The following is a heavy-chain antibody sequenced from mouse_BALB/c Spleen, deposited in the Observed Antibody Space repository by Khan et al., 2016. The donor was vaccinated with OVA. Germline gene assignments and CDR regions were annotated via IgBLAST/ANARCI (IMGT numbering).Heavy chain of an antibody. D-gene: IGHD1-2*01. V-gene: IGHV3-2*02. CDR1: GYSITSGYG. Sequence: EVQLQESGPGLVKPSQSLSLTCTVTGYSITSGYGWNWIRQFPGNQLEWLGYISYSGSTNYNPSLKSRISITRDTSKNPCFLQLNAVTTEDTATYYCARTARIKYWGQGTTLTVSS. CDR3: ARTARIKY. J-gene: IGHJ2*01. CDR2: ISYSGST.